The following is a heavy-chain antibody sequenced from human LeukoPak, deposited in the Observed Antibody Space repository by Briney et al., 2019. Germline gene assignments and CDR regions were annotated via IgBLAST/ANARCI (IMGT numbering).Heavy chain of an antibody. J-gene: IGHJ6*02. V-gene: IGHV3-7*01. Sequence: GGSLRLSCAASGFTFSSYWMSWVRQAPGQGLEWVANIKQDGSEKYYVDSVKDRFTISRDNAKNSLYLQMNSLRAEDTAVYYCARDRRYGLRYFDAAQDVWGQGTTVTVSS. CDR3: ARDRRYGLRYFDAAQDV. CDR2: IKQDGSEK. CDR1: GFTFSSYW. D-gene: IGHD3-9*01.